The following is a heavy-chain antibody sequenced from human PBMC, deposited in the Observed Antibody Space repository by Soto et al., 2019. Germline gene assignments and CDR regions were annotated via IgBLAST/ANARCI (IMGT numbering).Heavy chain of an antibody. Sequence: GASVKVSCKASVYTFTSYYIHWVRQAPGQGLEWMGIINPSGGSTSYAQKFQGRVTMTRDTSTSTVYMELSSLRSEDTAVYYCARELYYGDYKEYFQHWGQGTLVTVSS. J-gene: IGHJ1*01. CDR3: ARELYYGDYKEYFQH. D-gene: IGHD4-17*01. CDR1: VYTFTSYY. V-gene: IGHV1-46*03. CDR2: INPSGGST.